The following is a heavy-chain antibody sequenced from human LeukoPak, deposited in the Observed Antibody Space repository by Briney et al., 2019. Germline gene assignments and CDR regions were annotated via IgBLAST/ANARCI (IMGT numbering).Heavy chain of an antibody. Sequence: SETPSLTCAVYGGSFSGYYWSWIRQPPGKGLEWIGEINHSGSTNYNPSLKSRVTISVDTSKNQFSLKLSSVTAADTAVYYCARVRRYYDLSSRPYAFDIWGQGTMVTVSS. J-gene: IGHJ3*02. CDR2: INHSGST. CDR3: ARVRRYYDLSSRPYAFDI. CDR1: GGSFSGYY. V-gene: IGHV4-34*01. D-gene: IGHD3-22*01.